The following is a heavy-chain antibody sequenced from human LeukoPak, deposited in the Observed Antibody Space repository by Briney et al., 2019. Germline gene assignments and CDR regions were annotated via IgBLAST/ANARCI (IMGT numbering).Heavy chain of an antibody. J-gene: IGHJ4*02. V-gene: IGHV3-53*01. Sequence: PGGSLRLSCAASGFTFYKNGMSWVRQAPGKGLEWVSVLYSDGNTKYADSVQGRFTISRDNSKNTLYLEMNSLSPDDTAVYYCARGVEPLAANTLAYWGQGTLVTVSS. CDR3: ARGVEPLAANTLAY. CDR1: GFTFYKNG. CDR2: LYSDGNT. D-gene: IGHD1-14*01.